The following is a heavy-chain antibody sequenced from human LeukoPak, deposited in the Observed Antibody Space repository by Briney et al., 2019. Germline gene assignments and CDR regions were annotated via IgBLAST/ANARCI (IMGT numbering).Heavy chain of an antibody. V-gene: IGHV3-7*01. Sequence: GGSLRLSCAASGFTFSSYWMSWVRQAPGKGLEWVANIKQDGSEKYYVDSVKGRFTISRDNAKNSLYLQMNSLRAEDTAVYYCARDSGGYDILTGYYRYWGQGTLVTVSS. CDR3: ARDSGGYDILTGYYRY. CDR2: IKQDGSEK. CDR1: GFTFSSYW. D-gene: IGHD3-9*01. J-gene: IGHJ4*02.